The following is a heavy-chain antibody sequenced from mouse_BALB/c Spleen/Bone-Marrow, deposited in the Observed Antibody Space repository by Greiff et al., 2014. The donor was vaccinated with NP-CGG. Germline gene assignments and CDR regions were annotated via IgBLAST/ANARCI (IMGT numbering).Heavy chain of an antibody. Sequence: VKLVESGPGLVAPSQSLSITCTVSGFSLTSYGVHWVRQPPGKGLEWLGVIWAGGSTNYNSALMSRLSISKDNSKSQVFSKMNSLQTDDTAMYYCARGSTMITDWFAYWGQGTLVTVSA. J-gene: IGHJ3*01. D-gene: IGHD2-4*01. CDR2: IWAGGST. CDR3: ARGSTMITDWFAY. V-gene: IGHV2-9*02. CDR1: GFSLTSYG.